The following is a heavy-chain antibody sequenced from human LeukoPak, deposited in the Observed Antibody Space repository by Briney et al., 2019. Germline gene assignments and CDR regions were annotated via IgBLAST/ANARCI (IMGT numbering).Heavy chain of an antibody. V-gene: IGHV3-23*01. D-gene: IGHD2-2*01. CDR1: GFTFSSYA. CDR3: AKGLIVVVPAAIFDPLDY. Sequence: PGGSLRLSCAASGFTFSSYAMSWVRQAPGKGLEWVSAISGSGGSTYYADSVKGRFTISRDNSKNTLYLQMNSLRAEDTAVYYCAKGLIVVVPAAIFDPLDYWGQGTLVTVSS. J-gene: IGHJ4*02. CDR2: ISGSGGST.